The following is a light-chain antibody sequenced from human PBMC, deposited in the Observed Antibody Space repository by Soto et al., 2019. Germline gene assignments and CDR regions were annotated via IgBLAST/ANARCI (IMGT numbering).Light chain of an antibody. CDR3: QQYLSYPIT. Sequence: DIQMTQSPSTLSASVGDRVTITCRASQSLSSWLGWYQQKPGKAPKSLIYKASSLESEVPSRFSGSGSGTEFTVTISSLQPDDFPTYYCQQYLSYPITFGQGTRMEIK. CDR2: KAS. V-gene: IGKV1-5*03. CDR1: QSLSSW. J-gene: IGKJ5*01.